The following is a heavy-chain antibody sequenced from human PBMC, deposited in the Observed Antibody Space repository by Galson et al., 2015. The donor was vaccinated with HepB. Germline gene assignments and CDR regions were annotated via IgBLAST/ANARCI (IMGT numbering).Heavy chain of an antibody. CDR1: GFTFSSYA. CDR3: ARAFWGYSSGWYYFDY. CDR2: ISGSGGST. Sequence: SLRLSCAASGFTFSSYAMSWVRQAPGKGLEWVSAISGSGGSTYYADSVKGRFTISRDNSKNTLYLQMNSLRAEDTAVYYCARAFWGYSSGWYYFDYWGQGTLVTVSS. D-gene: IGHD6-19*01. V-gene: IGHV3-23*01. J-gene: IGHJ4*02.